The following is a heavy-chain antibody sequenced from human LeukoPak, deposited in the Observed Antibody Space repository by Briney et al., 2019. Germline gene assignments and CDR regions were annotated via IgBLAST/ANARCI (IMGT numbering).Heavy chain of an antibody. CDR3: ARSGSGYLRYYFDY. V-gene: IGHV4-39*07. CDR1: GGSISSSTYY. Sequence: PSETLSLTCTVSGGSISSSTYYWGWIRQPPGKGLEWIGSLYSSGSTYYNPSLKSRVTISVDTSKNQFSLKLSSVTAADTAVYYCARSGSGYLRYYFDYWGQGTLVTVSS. J-gene: IGHJ4*02. D-gene: IGHD5-12*01. CDR2: LYSSGST.